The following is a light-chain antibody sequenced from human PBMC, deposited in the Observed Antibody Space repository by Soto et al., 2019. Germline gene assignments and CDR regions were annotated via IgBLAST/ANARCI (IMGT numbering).Light chain of an antibody. CDR1: QSVSSSY. V-gene: IGKV3-20*01. CDR3: QQYGSSQYT. Sequence: ETVLTQSPGTLSLSPGERATLSCRASQSVSSSYLAWYQQKPGQAPRLLIYGASSRATGIPDKFSGSGSGTDFALTISRLEPEDFAVYYCQQYGSSQYTFGQGTKVDI. CDR2: GAS. J-gene: IGKJ2*01.